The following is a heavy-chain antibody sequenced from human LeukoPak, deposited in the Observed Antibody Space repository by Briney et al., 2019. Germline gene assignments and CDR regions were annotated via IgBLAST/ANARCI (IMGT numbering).Heavy chain of an antibody. Sequence: SETLSLTCTVSGGSISSSSYYWGWIRQPPGKGLEWIGSIYYSGSTYYNPSLKSRVTISVDTSKNQFSLKLSSVTAADTAVYYCARAFYSSGWSGVGGYYFDYWGQGTLVTVSS. J-gene: IGHJ4*02. CDR1: GGSISSSSYY. D-gene: IGHD6-19*01. V-gene: IGHV4-39*07. CDR2: IYYSGST. CDR3: ARAFYSSGWSGVGGYYFDY.